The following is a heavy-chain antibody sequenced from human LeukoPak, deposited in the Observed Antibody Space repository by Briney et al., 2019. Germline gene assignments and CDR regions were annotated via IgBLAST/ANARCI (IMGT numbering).Heavy chain of an antibody. Sequence: ASVKVSCKASGGTFSSYAISWVRQAPGQGLEWMGGIIPIFGTANYAQKFQGRVTMTTDTSTTTAYMELRSLRSDDTAVYYCARMLAIFGVVRYYFDYWGQGTLVTVSS. CDR3: ARMLAIFGVVRYYFDY. CDR1: GGTFSSYA. J-gene: IGHJ4*02. D-gene: IGHD3-3*01. V-gene: IGHV1-69*05. CDR2: IIPIFGTA.